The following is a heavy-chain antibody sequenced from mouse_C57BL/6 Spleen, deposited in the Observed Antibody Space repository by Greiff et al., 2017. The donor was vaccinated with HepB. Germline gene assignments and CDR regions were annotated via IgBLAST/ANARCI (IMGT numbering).Heavy chain of an antibody. J-gene: IGHJ1*03. V-gene: IGHV5-6*01. CDR1: GFTFSSYG. Sequence: EVKLQESGGDLVKPGGSLKLSCAASGFTFSSYGMSWVRQTPDKRLEWVATISSGGSYTYYPDSVKGRFTISRDNAKNTLYLQMSSLKSEDTAMYYCARLDGSFWYFDVWGTGTTVTVSS. CDR3: ARLDGSFWYFDV. CDR2: ISSGGSYT. D-gene: IGHD2-3*01.